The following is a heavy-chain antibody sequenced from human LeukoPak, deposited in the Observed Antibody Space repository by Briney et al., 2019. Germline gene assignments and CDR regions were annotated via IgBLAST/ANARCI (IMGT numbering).Heavy chain of an antibody. CDR2: IYYSGST. J-gene: IGHJ4*02. CDR3: ARVFEDDSGLITPFDY. V-gene: IGHV4-59*12. CDR1: GGSISSYY. D-gene: IGHD3-22*01. Sequence: SETLSLTCTVSGGSISSYYWSWLRQPPGKGLEWIGYIYYSGSTNYNPSLKSRVTISVDTSKNQFSLKLSSATAADTAVYYCARVFEDDSGLITPFDYWGQGTLVTVSS.